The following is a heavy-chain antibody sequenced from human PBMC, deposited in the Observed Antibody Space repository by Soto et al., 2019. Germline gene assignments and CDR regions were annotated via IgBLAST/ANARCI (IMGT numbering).Heavy chain of an antibody. V-gene: IGHV4-31*03. D-gene: IGHD6-6*01. Sequence: QVQLQESGPGLVKPSQTLSLTCTVSGGSISSGGYYWSWIRQHPGKGLEWIGYIYYSGSTYYNPSLKSRVTIAVDTSKNPFSLKLGSVTAADTAVYYCARQYSSSDYYGMDVWGQGTTVTVSS. CDR2: IYYSGST. CDR3: ARQYSSSDYYGMDV. J-gene: IGHJ6*02. CDR1: GGSISSGGYY.